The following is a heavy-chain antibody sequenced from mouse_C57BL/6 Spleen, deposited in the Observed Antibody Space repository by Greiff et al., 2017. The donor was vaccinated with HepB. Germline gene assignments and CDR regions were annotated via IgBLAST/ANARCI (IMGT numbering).Heavy chain of an antibody. V-gene: IGHV1-82*01. CDR2: IYPGDGDT. CDR3: ARSSPYGNYWYFDV. J-gene: IGHJ1*03. D-gene: IGHD2-1*01. CDR1: GYAFSSSW. Sequence: VKLQQSGPELVKPGASVKISCKASGYAFSSSWMNWVKQRPGKGLEWIGRIYPGDGDTNYNGKFKGKATLTADKSSSTAYMQLSSLTSEDSAVYFCARSSPYGNYWYFDVWGTGTTVTVSS.